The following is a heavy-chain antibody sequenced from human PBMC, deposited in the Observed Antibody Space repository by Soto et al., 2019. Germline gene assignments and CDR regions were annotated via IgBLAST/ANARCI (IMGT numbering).Heavy chain of an antibody. CDR2: VYYTGST. Sequence: PSETLSLTCTVSCDSISPFYWGWMRQSPGKELEWIGYVYYTGSTNYNPSLKSRVTISVDRSKNHFSLKLTPANAADTAVYYCARGRTVRNYADDSSDYFYFFDYWGQGTQVTVSS. J-gene: IGHJ4*02. CDR3: ARGRTVRNYADDSSDYFYFFDY. CDR1: CDSISPFY. V-gene: IGHV4-59*01. D-gene: IGHD3-22*01.